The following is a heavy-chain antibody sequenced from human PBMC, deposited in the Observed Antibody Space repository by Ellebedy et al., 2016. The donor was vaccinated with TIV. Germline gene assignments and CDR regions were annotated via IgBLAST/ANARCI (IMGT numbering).Heavy chain of an antibody. D-gene: IGHD5-12*01. CDR2: VYYSGST. J-gene: IGHJ6*02. Sequence: MPSETLSLTCTASGGSISSSSYYWGWIRQPPGRGLEWIGTVYYSGSTYYNPSLESRVTLSADTSKNQFSLKLNSVTAADTAVYYCVRHGRPLGYGGYAYGMDVWGQGTTVTVSS. CDR1: GGSISSSSYY. CDR3: VRHGRPLGYGGYAYGMDV. V-gene: IGHV4-39*01.